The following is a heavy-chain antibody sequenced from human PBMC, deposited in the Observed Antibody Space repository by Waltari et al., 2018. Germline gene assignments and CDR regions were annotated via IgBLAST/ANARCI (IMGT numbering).Heavy chain of an antibody. CDR2: INHSGST. Sequence: QVQLQQWGAGLLKPSETLSLTCAVYGGSFSGYYWSWIRQPPGKGLEWIGEINHSGSTNYTPSLKSRVTISVDTSKNQFSLKLSSVTAADTAVYYRARGLSYLGTIWFGELLKKDAFDIWGQGTMVTVSS. J-gene: IGHJ3*02. CDR3: ARGLSYLGTIWFGELLKKDAFDI. D-gene: IGHD3-10*01. CDR1: GGSFSGYY. V-gene: IGHV4-34*01.